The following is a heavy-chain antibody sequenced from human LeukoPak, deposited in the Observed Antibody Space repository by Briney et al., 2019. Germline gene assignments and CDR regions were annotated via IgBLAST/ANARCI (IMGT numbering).Heavy chain of an antibody. CDR3: ARISCCYGDYGIGYFDY. V-gene: IGHV4-34*01. Sequence: SETLSLTCAVYGASFSGYYWSWIRQPPGKGLEWIGEINHSGSTNYNPSLKSRVTISLDTSKKHLSLKLSSVTAADTAVYYCARISCCYGDYGIGYFDYWGQGSLVTVSS. D-gene: IGHD4-17*01. CDR2: INHSGST. CDR1: GASFSGYY. J-gene: IGHJ4*02.